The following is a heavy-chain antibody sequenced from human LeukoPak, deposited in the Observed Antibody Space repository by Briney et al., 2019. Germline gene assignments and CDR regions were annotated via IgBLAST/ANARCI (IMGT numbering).Heavy chain of an antibody. Sequence: SETLFLTCTVSGGSISSGDYYWGWIRQPPGKGLEWIGYIYYSGSTYYNPSLKSRVTISVDTSKNQFSLKLSSVTAADTAVYYCAREGWYSEPHFDYWGQGTLVTVSS. CDR1: GGSISSGDYY. CDR2: IYYSGST. D-gene: IGHD6-19*01. CDR3: AREGWYSEPHFDY. V-gene: IGHV4-30-4*08. J-gene: IGHJ4*02.